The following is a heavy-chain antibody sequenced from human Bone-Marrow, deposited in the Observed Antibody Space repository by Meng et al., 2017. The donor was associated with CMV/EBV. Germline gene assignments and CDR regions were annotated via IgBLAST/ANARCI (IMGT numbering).Heavy chain of an antibody. CDR1: GFTFSSYS. V-gene: IGHV3-21*01. Sequence: ESLKISCAASGFTFSSYSMNWVRQAPGKGLEWVSSISSSSSYIYYADSVKGRFTISRDNAKNSLYLQMNSLRAEDTAVYYCAREREMATISGFDYWGQGTLVAVSS. J-gene: IGHJ4*02. CDR2: ISSSSSYI. D-gene: IGHD5-24*01. CDR3: AREREMATISGFDY.